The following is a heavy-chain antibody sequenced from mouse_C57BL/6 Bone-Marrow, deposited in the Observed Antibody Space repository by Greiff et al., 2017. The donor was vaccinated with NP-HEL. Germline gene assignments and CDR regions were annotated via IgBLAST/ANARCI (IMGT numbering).Heavy chain of an antibody. J-gene: IGHJ3*01. V-gene: IGHV1-81*01. CDR3: AREGITTAAY. CDR2: IYPRSGNT. Sequence: LVESGAELARPGASVKLSCKASGYTFTSYGISWVKQRTGQGLEWIGEIYPRSGNTYYNEKFKGKATLTADKSSSTAYMELRSLTSEDSAVYFCAREGITTAAYWGQGTLVTVSA. CDR1: GYTFTSYG. D-gene: IGHD1-2*01.